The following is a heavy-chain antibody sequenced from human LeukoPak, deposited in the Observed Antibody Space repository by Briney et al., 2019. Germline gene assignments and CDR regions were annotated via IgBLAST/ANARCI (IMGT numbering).Heavy chain of an antibody. D-gene: IGHD1-7*01. CDR2: ISSSGSNI. V-gene: IGHV3-11*01. J-gene: IGHJ4*02. CDR3: ASAGRNWNYNGY. Sequence: PGGSLRLSCAASGFTFSNYYMSWVRQAPGKGLEWVSYISSSGSNIYYADSVKGRFTISRDNAKNSLYLQMNRLRAEDTAVYYCASAGRNWNYNGYWGQGTLVTVSS. CDR1: GFTFSNYY.